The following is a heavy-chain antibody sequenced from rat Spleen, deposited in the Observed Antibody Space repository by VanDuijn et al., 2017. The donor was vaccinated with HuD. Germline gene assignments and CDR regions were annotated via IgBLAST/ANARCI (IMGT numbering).Heavy chain of an antibody. CDR2: ISYDGGRN. D-gene: IGHD1-2*01. J-gene: IGHJ3*01. Sequence: EVQLVESDGGLVQPGRSLKLPCAASGFTFSDYYMAWVRQAPTKGREWVATISYDGGRNFYRDSVKGRFTISRDNAKSSLYLQMDSLRSGDTATYYCTSHASYSTYSPFVYWGQGTLVTVSS. V-gene: IGHV5-29*01. CDR3: TSHASYSTYSPFVY. CDR1: GFTFSDYY.